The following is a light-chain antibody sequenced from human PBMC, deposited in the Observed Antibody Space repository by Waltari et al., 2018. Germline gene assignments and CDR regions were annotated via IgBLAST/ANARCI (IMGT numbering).Light chain of an antibody. V-gene: IGLV2-14*03. CDR2: HVT. CDR3: SSYTTSGTLV. CDR1: SSDIGAYDS. J-gene: IGLJ2*01. Sequence: QSALTQPVSVSGSLGQSITISCTGSSSDIGAYDSVSWYQQHPGRAPTLMIFHVTERPSGISNRFSGSKSGNTASLTISGLQTEDEADYYCSSYTTSGTLVFGGGIKLTIL.